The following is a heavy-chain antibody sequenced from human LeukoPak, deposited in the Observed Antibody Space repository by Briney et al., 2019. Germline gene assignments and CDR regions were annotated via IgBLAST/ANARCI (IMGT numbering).Heavy chain of an antibody. CDR1: GFTFSSYA. Sequence: GGSLRLSCAASGFTFSSYAMSWVRQAPGKGLEWVSAISGSGGSTYYAGSVKGRLTISRDNSKNTLYLQMNSLRAEDTAVYYCAKRYSSSWYRDDAFDIWGQGTMVTVSS. J-gene: IGHJ3*02. V-gene: IGHV3-23*01. CDR2: ISGSGGST. CDR3: AKRYSSSWYRDDAFDI. D-gene: IGHD6-13*01.